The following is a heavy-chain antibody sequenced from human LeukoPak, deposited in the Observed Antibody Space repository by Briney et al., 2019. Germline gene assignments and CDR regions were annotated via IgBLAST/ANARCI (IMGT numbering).Heavy chain of an antibody. CDR1: GGSISGYNW. V-gene: IGHV4-4*02. CDR3: ASSQDYYYYYMDV. J-gene: IGHJ6*03. Sequence: PSGTLSLTCAVSGGSISGYNWWSWVRQPPGKGLEWIGEISHSGSTNYNPSLKSRVTISVDTSQNQFSLKLSSVTAADTAVYYCASSQDYYYYYMDVWGRGTTVTVSS. D-gene: IGHD6-6*01. CDR2: ISHSGST.